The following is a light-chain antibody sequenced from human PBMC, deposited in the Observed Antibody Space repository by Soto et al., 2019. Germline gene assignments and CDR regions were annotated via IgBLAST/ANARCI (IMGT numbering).Light chain of an antibody. V-gene: IGKV1-39*01. CDR2: AAS. CDR1: QSINIY. J-gene: IGKJ2*01. CDR3: QQSYRSPYT. Sequence: IQMTQSPSSLSASVGDRVTVTCRASQSINIYLNWYQQKPGKAPTLLIYAASNLQSGVPSRFSGGGSRTDFTLTTSSLQAEDFATYYCQQSYRSPYTFGQGTKLEIK.